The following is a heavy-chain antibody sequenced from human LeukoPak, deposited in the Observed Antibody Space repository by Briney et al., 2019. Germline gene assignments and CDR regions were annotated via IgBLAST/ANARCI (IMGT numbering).Heavy chain of an antibody. CDR2: ISYSGSI. V-gene: IGHV4-59*12. D-gene: IGHD3-22*01. J-gene: IGHJ4*02. CDR1: GGSMSSDY. CDR3: AREGNTYYYDSSGYYLDS. Sequence: PSETLSLTCTVSGGSMSSDYWTWIRQPPGKGLEWIGYISYSGSINYNPSLKSRVTISVDTSKNQFSLKLSSVTAADTAVYYCAREGNTYYYDSSGYYLDSWGQGTLVTVSS.